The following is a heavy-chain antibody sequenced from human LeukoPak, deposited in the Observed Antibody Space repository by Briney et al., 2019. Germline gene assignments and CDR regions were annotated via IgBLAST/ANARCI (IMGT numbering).Heavy chain of an antibody. Sequence: PGGSLRLSCAASGFTFSSYAMSWVRQAPGKGLEWVSAISGSGGSTYYADSVKGRFTISRDNSKNTLYLQMNSLRAKDTAVYYCAKVPASYYYDSSGYYYNWGQGTLVTVSS. V-gene: IGHV3-23*01. CDR2: ISGSGGST. J-gene: IGHJ4*02. CDR3: AKVPASYYYDSSGYYYN. D-gene: IGHD3-22*01. CDR1: GFTFSSYA.